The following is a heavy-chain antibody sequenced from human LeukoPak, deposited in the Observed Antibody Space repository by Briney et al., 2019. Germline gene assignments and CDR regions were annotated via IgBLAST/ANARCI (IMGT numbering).Heavy chain of an antibody. Sequence: GGSLRLSCAASGFTFSSYEMNWVRQAPGKGLEWVSYISSSGSTIYYADSVKGRFTISRHNAKNSLYLQMNSLRAEDTAVYYCARVPAGVIGMKDAFDIWGQGTMVTVSS. J-gene: IGHJ3*02. D-gene: IGHD3-16*02. CDR2: ISSSGSTI. CDR1: GFTFSSYE. CDR3: ARVPAGVIGMKDAFDI. V-gene: IGHV3-48*03.